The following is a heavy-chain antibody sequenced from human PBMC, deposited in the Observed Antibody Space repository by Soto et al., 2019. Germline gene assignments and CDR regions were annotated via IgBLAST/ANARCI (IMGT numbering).Heavy chain of an antibody. Sequence: SETLSLTCTVPGGSVNIGTYYWSWIRQPPGKGLEWIGFIHYSGSTNYNPSLKSRVTISVDTSKNQFSLKLSSVTAADTAVYYCARGRIVLVPAAKYNWFLPWGQGTLVTVSS. CDR1: GGSVNIGTYY. J-gene: IGHJ5*02. V-gene: IGHV4-61*01. CDR3: ARGRIVLVPAAKYNWFLP. CDR2: IHYSGST. D-gene: IGHD2-2*01.